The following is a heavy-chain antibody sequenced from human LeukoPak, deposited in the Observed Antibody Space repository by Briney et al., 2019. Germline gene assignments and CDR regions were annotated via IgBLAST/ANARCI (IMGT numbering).Heavy chain of an antibody. J-gene: IGHJ5*02. CDR2: INPNSGGT. D-gene: IGHD3-3*01. Sequence: ASVKVSCKASGYTFTGYYMHWVRQAPGQGPEWMGRINPNSGGTNYAQKFQGRVTMTRDTSISTAYTELSRLRSDDTAVYYCASQGPHYDFWSGYSNWFDPWGQGTLVTVSS. CDR3: ASQGPHYDFWSGYSNWFDP. CDR1: GYTFTGYY. V-gene: IGHV1-2*06.